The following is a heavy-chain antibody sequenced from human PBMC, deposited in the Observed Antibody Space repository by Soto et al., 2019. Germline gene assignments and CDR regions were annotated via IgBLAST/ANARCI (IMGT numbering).Heavy chain of an antibody. CDR2: IYYSGST. D-gene: IGHD3-22*01. J-gene: IGHJ4*02. V-gene: IGHV4-61*01. CDR1: GGSVSSGSYY. Sequence: SETLSLTCTVSGGSVSSGSYYWSWIRQPPGKGLEWIGYIYYSGSTNYNPSLKSRVTISVDTSKNQFSLKLSSVTAADTALYYCARGWDVNYYDSRGPMDWGQGTLVTVSS. CDR3: ARGWDVNYYDSRGPMD.